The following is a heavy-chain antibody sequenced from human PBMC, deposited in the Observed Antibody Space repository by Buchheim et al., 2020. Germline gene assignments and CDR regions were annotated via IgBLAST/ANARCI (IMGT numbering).Heavy chain of an antibody. CDR3: GRASVVAGDFDY. CDR2: IYNSSST. V-gene: IGHV4-30-4*01. J-gene: IGHJ4*02. CDR1: GSPVSSTDYY. D-gene: IGHD6-19*01. Sequence: QVLLQETGPGLVEPSQALSLTCNVSGSPVSSTDYYWSWIRQSPGKGLEWIGYIYNSSSTPYNPSLWSRGVIAVDTSKNHFSLRLTSVTAADTAVYYCGRASVVAGDFDYWGQGIL.